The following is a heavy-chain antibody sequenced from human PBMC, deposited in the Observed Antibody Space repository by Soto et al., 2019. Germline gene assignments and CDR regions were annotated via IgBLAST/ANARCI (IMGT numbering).Heavy chain of an antibody. J-gene: IGHJ4*02. CDR1: GYTFSSYG. V-gene: IGHV1-18*01. CDR3: ARGVSPATGEIGY. Sequence: ASVKVSCKASGYTFSSYGITWVRQAPGQGLEWMGWISPYHGNSKYAQKLQGRVTMTTDTSTSTAYMELRSLTSDDTAVYYCARGVSPATGEIGYWGQGTLVTVSP. CDR2: ISPYHGNS. D-gene: IGHD3-16*01.